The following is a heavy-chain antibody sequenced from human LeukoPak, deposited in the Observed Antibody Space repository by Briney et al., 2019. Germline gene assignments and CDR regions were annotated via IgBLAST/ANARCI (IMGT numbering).Heavy chain of an antibody. CDR1: GGSISSGDYY. CDR2: IYHSGST. CDR3: ARQYSGSSGAFDI. V-gene: IGHV4-30-2*01. J-gene: IGHJ3*02. Sequence: SQTLSLTCTVPGGSISSGDYYWSWIRQPPGKGLEWIGEIYHSGSTNYNPSLKSRVTISVDKSKNQFSLKLSSVTAADTAVYYCARQYSGSSGAFDIWGQGTMVTVSS. D-gene: IGHD1-26*01.